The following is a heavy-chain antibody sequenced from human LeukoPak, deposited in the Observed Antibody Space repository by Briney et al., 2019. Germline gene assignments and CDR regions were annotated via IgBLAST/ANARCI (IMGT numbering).Heavy chain of an antibody. CDR3: ARDVGVVFADDAFDI. Sequence: SQTLSLTCTVSGGSISSGDYYWSWIRQPPGKGLEWIGYIYYSGGTYYNPSLKSRVTISVDTSKNQFSLKLSSVTAADTAMYYCARDVGVVFADDAFDIWGQGTMVTVSS. D-gene: IGHD1-26*01. CDR1: GGSISSGDYY. CDR2: IYYSGGT. V-gene: IGHV4-30-4*01. J-gene: IGHJ3*02.